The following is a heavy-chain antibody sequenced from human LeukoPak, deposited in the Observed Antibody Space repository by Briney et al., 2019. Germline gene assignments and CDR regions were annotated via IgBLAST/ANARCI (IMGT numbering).Heavy chain of an antibody. CDR3: ARDVYDSSGYYHGNFDY. CDR1: GYSISSGYY. J-gene: IGHJ4*02. CDR2: IYHSGST. V-gene: IGHV4-38-2*02. D-gene: IGHD3-22*01. Sequence: SETLSLTCTVSGYSISSGYYWGWTRQPPGKGLEWIGSIYHSGSTYYNPSLKSRVTISVDTSKNQFSLKLSSVTAADTAVYYCARDVYDSSGYYHGNFDYWGQGTLVTVSS.